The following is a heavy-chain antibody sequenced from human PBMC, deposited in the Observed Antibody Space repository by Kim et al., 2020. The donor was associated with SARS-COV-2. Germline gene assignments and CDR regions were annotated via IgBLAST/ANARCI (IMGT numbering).Heavy chain of an antibody. D-gene: IGHD5-12*01. J-gene: IGHJ5*02. V-gene: IGHV6-1*01. CDR1: GDSVSGNSAA. CDR2: TYYRAKWSK. CDR3: ARGSGYDYWFDP. Sequence: SQTLSLTCAISGDSVSGNSAAWNWIRQSPSRGREWLGRTYYRAKWSKDYAVSVKSRISINPDTSKNQFSLQLNSVTPEDTAVYYFARGSGYDYWFDPWGQGTLVTVSS.